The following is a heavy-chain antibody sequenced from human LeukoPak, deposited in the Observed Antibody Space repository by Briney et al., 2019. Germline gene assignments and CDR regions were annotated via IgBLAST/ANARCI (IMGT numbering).Heavy chain of an antibody. Sequence: PGGSLRLSCAASGFTFSSYAMSWVRQAPGKGLEWVSAISGSGGSTYYADSVKGRFTISRDNSKNTLYLQMNSLRAEGTAVYYCAKDLGSSWSEAQDYWGQGTLVTVSS. J-gene: IGHJ4*02. D-gene: IGHD6-13*01. CDR1: GFTFSSYA. CDR2: ISGSGGST. V-gene: IGHV3-23*01. CDR3: AKDLGSSWSEAQDY.